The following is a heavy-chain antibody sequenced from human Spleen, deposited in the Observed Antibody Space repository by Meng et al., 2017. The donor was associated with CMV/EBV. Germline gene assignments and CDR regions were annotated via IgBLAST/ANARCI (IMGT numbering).Heavy chain of an antibody. D-gene: IGHD5-12*01. Sequence: QWQLVQSRAEGKKTGPSLKAFYNASGYTFSGYYIHCVRQAPGQGLEWLGWINPISGGTNYAQKSQGRVTMTMDTSTSTYYIELSRLISDDTAVYFCSTAVVATTSSVWYFDYWGQGTLVTVSS. CDR1: GYTFSGYY. CDR3: STAVVATTSSVWYFDY. CDR2: INPISGGT. J-gene: IGHJ4*02. V-gene: IGHV1-2*02.